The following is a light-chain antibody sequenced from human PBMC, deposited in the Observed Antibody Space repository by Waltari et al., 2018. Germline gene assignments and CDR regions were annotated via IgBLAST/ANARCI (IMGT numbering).Light chain of an antibody. Sequence: QSVLTQPPSVPGAPGQRVTIPCSGSSSNIGAGYAVNWYQQLPGKAPKLLIYGNSNRPSGVPDRISGSKSGTSASLAITGLQAEDEADYYCQSYDSTLGGSVFGGGTKLTVL. CDR3: QSYDSTLGGSV. CDR2: GNS. J-gene: IGLJ2*01. CDR1: SSNIGAGYA. V-gene: IGLV1-40*01.